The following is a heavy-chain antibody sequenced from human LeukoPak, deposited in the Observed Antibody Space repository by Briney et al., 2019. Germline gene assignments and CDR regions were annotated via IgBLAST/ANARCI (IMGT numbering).Heavy chain of an antibody. CDR1: GGSISSHY. CDR3: ARAMTATVVND. V-gene: IGHV4-59*11. J-gene: IGHJ4*02. Sequence: SETLSLTCTVSGGSISSHYGSWIRQPPGKGLEWIGYIYYSGSTNYNPSLKSRVTISVDTSKNQFSLKLSSVTAADTAVYYCARAMTATVVNDWGQGTLVTVSS. CDR2: IYYSGST. D-gene: IGHD4-23*01.